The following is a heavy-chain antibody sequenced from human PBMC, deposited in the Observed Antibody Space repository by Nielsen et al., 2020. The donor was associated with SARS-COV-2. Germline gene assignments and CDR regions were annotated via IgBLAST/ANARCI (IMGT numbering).Heavy chain of an antibody. CDR3: ARGGGLSRYYFDF. CDR1: GFTFSSYS. Sequence: GESLKISCAASGFTFSSYSMNWVRQAPGKGLEWVSIIYTLGPTFYADSVKGRFTISRLTSKNTLYLQLNSLTSDDTAVYYCARGGGLSRYYFDFWGRGTQVTVSS. D-gene: IGHD6-25*01. V-gene: IGHV3-53*04. CDR2: IYTLGPT. J-gene: IGHJ4*02.